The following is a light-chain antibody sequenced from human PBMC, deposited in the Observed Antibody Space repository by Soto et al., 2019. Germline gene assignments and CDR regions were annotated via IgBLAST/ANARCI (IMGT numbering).Light chain of an antibody. Sequence: EIVLTQSPATLSVSPGEGATLSCRASQSISSNFLAWYQQKRGQAPRLLIYGASSRATGIPDRSSGSGSGTDFTLTISRLEPEDFAVYYCQQYGSSRTFGQGTKVDIK. V-gene: IGKV3-20*01. J-gene: IGKJ1*01. CDR1: QSISSNF. CDR2: GAS. CDR3: QQYGSSRT.